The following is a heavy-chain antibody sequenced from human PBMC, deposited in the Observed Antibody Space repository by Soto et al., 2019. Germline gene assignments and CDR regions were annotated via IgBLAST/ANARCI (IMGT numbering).Heavy chain of an antibody. D-gene: IGHD2-2*01. CDR2: IIPIPGTA. Sequence: QVQLVQSGAEVKKPGSSVKVSCKASGGTFSSYAISWVRQAPGQGLEWMGGIIPIPGTASYAQKFQGRVTITADESTSTAYMELSSLRSEDTAVYYCARSQGSSTSLEIYYYYYYGMDVWGQGPRSPSP. CDR3: ARSQGSSTSLEIYYYYYYGMDV. J-gene: IGHJ6*02. V-gene: IGHV1-69*01. CDR1: GGTFSSYA.